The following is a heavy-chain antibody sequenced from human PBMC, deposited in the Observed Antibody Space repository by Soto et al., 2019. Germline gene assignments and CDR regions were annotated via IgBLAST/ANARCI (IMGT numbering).Heavy chain of an antibody. D-gene: IGHD6-13*01. J-gene: IGHJ5*02. V-gene: IGHV4-30-2*01. Sequence: SETLSLTCAVSGGSISSGGYSWSWIRQPPGKGLEWIGYIYHSGSTYYNPSLKSRVTISVDRSKNQFSLKLSSVTAADTAVYYCAREYSSSWSNWFDPWGQGTLVTVSS. CDR3: AREYSSSWSNWFDP. CDR1: GGSISSGGYS. CDR2: IYHSGST.